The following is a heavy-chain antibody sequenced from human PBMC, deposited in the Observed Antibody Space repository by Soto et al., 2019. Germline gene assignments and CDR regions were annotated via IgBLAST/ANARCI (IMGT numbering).Heavy chain of an antibody. D-gene: IGHD4-4*01. CDR1: GFTFSSYA. CDR2: ISYDGSNK. J-gene: IGHJ6*02. CDR3: ARSPTTVSPGGHFYYYYGMDV. V-gene: IGHV3-30-3*01. Sequence: GGSLRLSCAASGFTFSSYAMHWVRQAPGKGLEWVAVISYDGSNKYYADSVKGRFTISRDNSKNTLYLQMNSLRAEDTAVYYCARSPTTVSPGGHFYYYYGMDVWGQGTTVTVSS.